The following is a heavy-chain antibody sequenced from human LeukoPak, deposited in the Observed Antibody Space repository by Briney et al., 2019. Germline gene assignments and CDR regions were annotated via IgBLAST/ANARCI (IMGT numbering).Heavy chain of an antibody. J-gene: IGHJ6*02. CDR1: GVSFSGYY. CDR2: INHSGST. D-gene: IGHD6-19*01. V-gene: IGHV4-34*01. Sequence: PSETLSLTCAVYGVSFSGYYWSWIRQPPGKGLEWIGEINHSGSTNYNPSLKSRVTISVDTSKNQFSLKLSSVTAADTAVYYCARGRIAVAGYYYYGMDVWGQGTTVTVSS. CDR3: ARGRIAVAGYYYYGMDV.